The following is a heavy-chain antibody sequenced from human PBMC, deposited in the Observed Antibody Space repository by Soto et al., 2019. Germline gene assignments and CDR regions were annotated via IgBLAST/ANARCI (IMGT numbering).Heavy chain of an antibody. CDR1: GGSISSSSYS. D-gene: IGHD4-17*01. J-gene: IGHJ4*02. CDR3: ALTVTLTGRRSPYYFDY. V-gene: IGHV4-39*01. CDR2: IYYSGRN. Sequence: KPSETLSLTCTVSGGSISSSSYSWGWIRQPPGKGQEWIESIYYSGRNYYNPSLKSRVTISVDTSKNQFSLKLSSVTAADTAVYYCALTVTLTGRRSPYYFDYWGQGTLVTVSS.